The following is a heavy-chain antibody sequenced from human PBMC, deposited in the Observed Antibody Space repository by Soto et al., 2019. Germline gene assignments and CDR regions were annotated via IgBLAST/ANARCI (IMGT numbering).Heavy chain of an antibody. D-gene: IGHD3-3*01. J-gene: IGHJ4*02. CDR1: GFTFSSYG. Sequence: GGSLRLSCAVSGFTFSSYGMHWVRQAPGKGLEWVSHISYDGSNEHYVDSVKGRFTISRDNSKNTLYLQMNSLRAEDTAMYYCAREVYYDCWSGFHTHPYYFDYWGQGTLVTVSS. V-gene: IGHV3-30*03. CDR2: ISYDGSNE. CDR3: AREVYYDCWSGFHTHPYYFDY.